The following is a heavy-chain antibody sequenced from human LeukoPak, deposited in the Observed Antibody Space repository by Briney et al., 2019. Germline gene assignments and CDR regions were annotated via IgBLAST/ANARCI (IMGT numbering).Heavy chain of an antibody. CDR2: IGTAGDT. Sequence: GGSLRLSCAASGFAFSSYDMHWVRQATGKGLEWVSAIGTAGDTYYPGSVKGRLTISRENAKNSLYLQMNSLRVGDTAVYYCARGITIFGVLDWFDPWGQGTLVTVSS. J-gene: IGHJ5*02. CDR3: ARGITIFGVLDWFDP. D-gene: IGHD3-3*01. V-gene: IGHV3-13*01. CDR1: GFAFSSYD.